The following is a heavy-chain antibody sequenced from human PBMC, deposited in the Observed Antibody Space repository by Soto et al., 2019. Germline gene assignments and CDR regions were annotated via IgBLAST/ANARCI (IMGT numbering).Heavy chain of an antibody. V-gene: IGHV1-2*02. J-gene: IGHJ6*02. CDR2: INPNSGDT. D-gene: IGHD1-26*01. CDR1: GYTFTGYY. Sequence: QVQLVQSGTEVKRPGDSVKVSCKASGYTFTGYYVHWVRQAPGQGLEWMGGINPNSGDTYLAQRFQGRVTMTRDTSIGTAYMELRGLTSDDTAEYYCAKGWAIVAAGTSVYLYNAMDVWGQATTVTVSS. CDR3: AKGWAIVAAGTSVYLYNAMDV.